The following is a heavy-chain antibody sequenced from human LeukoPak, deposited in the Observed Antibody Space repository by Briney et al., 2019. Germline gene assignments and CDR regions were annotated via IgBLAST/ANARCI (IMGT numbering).Heavy chain of an antibody. CDR2: IYFSGTT. CDR3: ARAIGDYDYVWGSYRPAWFDS. V-gene: IGHV4-30-4*01. J-gene: IGHJ5*01. Sequence: NWVRQPPGKGLEWIGYIYFSGTTNYNPSLKSRITILVDTSKNQFSLKLSSVTAADTAVYYCARAIGDYDYVWGSYRPAWFDSWGQGTLGTVSS. D-gene: IGHD3-16*02.